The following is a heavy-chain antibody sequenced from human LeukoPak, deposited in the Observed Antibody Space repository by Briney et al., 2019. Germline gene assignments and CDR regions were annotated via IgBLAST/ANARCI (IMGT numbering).Heavy chain of an antibody. CDR3: ARGGDGYSYGMDV. J-gene: IGHJ6*02. D-gene: IGHD5-24*01. CDR2: ISYDGSNK. CDR1: GFTFSSYA. V-gene: IGHV3-30*04. Sequence: GGSLKLSWAASGFTFSSYAMHWVRQAPGKGLEWVAVISYDGSNKYYADSVKGRFTISRDNSKNTLYLQMNSLRAEDTAVYYCARGGDGYSYGMDVWGQGTTVTVSS.